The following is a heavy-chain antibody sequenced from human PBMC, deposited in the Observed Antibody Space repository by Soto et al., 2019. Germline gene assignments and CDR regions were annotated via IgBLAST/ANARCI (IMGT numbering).Heavy chain of an antibody. Sequence: QVQLLESGPGLVKSSQTLSLTCAISGDSVSSNSGVWNWIRQSPSRGLEWLGRTYYRSQWYSDYARSVRSRITVSPDTSKNQFSLHLSSMTPEDTAVYYCVRSSHWSFDAWGHAALVIVSS. D-gene: IGHD2-8*02. CDR3: VRSSHWSFDA. CDR2: TYYRSQWYS. CDR1: GDSVSSNSGV. V-gene: IGHV6-1*01. J-gene: IGHJ4*01.